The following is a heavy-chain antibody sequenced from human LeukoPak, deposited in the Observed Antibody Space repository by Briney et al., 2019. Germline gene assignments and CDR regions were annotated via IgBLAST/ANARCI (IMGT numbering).Heavy chain of an antibody. CDR3: ARDFGRFLEWLVGYFQH. CDR2: INPNSGGT. V-gene: IGHV1-2*02. J-gene: IGHJ1*01. D-gene: IGHD3-3*01. Sequence: GASVKVSCKASGYTFTGYYMHWVRQAPGQGLEWMGWINPNSGGTNYAQKFQGRVTMTRDTSISTAYMELSRLRSDDTAVYYCARDFGRFLEWLVGYFQHWGQGTLVTVSS. CDR1: GYTFTGYY.